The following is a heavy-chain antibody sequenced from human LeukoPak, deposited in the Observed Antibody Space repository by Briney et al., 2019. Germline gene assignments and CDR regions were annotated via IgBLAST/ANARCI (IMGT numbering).Heavy chain of an antibody. Sequence: SETLSLTCAVYGGSFSGYYWSWIRQPPGKGLEWIGEINHSGSTNYNPSLKSRVTISVDTSKNQFSLKLSSVTAADTAVYCCARGRYRVVGSSRRYKAFDIWGQGTMVTVSS. J-gene: IGHJ3*02. CDR1: GGSFSGYY. V-gene: IGHV4-34*01. CDR2: INHSGST. CDR3: ARGRYRVVGSSRRYKAFDI. D-gene: IGHD1-26*01.